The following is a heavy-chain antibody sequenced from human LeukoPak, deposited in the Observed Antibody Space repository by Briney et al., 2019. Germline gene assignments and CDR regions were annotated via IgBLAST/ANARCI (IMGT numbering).Heavy chain of an antibody. J-gene: IGHJ4*02. CDR2: IYYSGST. CDR1: GGSISSSSYY. Sequence: PSETLSLTRTVSGGSISSSSYYWGWIRQPPGKGLEWIGSIYYSGSTYYNPSLKSRVTISVDTSKNQFSLKLSSVTAADTAVYYCARSSRGDSSGYYFFDYWGQGTLVTVSS. D-gene: IGHD3-22*01. V-gene: IGHV4-39*01. CDR3: ARSSRGDSSGYYFFDY.